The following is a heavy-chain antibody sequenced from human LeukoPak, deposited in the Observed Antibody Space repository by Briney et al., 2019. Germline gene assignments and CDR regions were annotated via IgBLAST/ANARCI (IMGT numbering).Heavy chain of an antibody. CDR1: GFTFSDFG. CDR3: AKRESSGKYFDY. D-gene: IGHD6-19*01. Sequence: GGSLRLSCAASGFTFSDFGMGWVRQAPGKGLEWVSGINSRETFYADSVKGRFTISRDNSKNTLYLQMNSLRAGDTAVYYCAKRESSGKYFDYWGQGTLVTVSS. J-gene: IGHJ4*02. CDR2: INSRET. V-gene: IGHV3-23*01.